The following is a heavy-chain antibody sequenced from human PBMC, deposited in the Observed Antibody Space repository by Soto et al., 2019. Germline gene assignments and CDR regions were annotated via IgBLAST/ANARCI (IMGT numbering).Heavy chain of an antibody. CDR1: GGSVSTGSYY. Sequence: SETLSLTCTVSGGSVSTGSYYWSWIRQPPGKGLEWIGYIYYSGSTNYNPSLQSRVTISVGTSKNQFSLKLSSVTAADTAMYYCARGGGYSGYDYATFDYWGQGTLVTVSS. D-gene: IGHD5-12*01. J-gene: IGHJ4*02. CDR3: ARGGGYSGYDYATFDY. V-gene: IGHV4-61*01. CDR2: IYYSGST.